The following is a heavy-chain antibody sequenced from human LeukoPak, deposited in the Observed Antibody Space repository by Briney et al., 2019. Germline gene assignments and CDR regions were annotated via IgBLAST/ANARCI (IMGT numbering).Heavy chain of an antibody. CDR3: ARVKGVVARFDY. D-gene: IGHD2-2*01. CDR2: LYYSGTT. CDR1: GGSIRSYN. J-gene: IGHJ4*02. V-gene: IGHV4-59*01. Sequence: SETLSLTCAVSGGSIRSYNWSWIRQALGKELEWIGNLYYSGTTNHNPSLKSRVTISGDTSKNQFSLNLSSVTAADTAVYYCARVKGVVARFDYWGRGTLVTVSS.